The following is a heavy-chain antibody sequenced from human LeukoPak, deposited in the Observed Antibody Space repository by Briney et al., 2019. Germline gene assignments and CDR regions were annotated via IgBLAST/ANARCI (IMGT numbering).Heavy chain of an antibody. V-gene: IGHV4-59*08. CDR1: GGSISAYY. Sequence: PSETLSLTCTVSGGSISAYYWSWIRQPPGKGLEWIGDVFYTGATNFNPSLESRVTISVDTSKNQFSLNLTSVTAADAAVYYCARLTRHYFVFWGRGTPVAVSS. CDR3: ARLTRHYFVF. CDR2: VFYTGAT. J-gene: IGHJ4*02.